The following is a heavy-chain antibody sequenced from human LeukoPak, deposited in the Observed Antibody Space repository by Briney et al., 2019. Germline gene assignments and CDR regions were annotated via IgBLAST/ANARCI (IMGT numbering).Heavy chain of an antibody. Sequence: GASVKVSCKASGYTFTSYAISWVRQAPGQGLEWMGWISAYNGNTNYAQKLQGRFTMTTDTSTSTAYMELRSLRSDDTAVYYCARVEVGAYDAFDIWGQGTMVTVSS. CDR2: ISAYNGNT. CDR3: ARVEVGAYDAFDI. J-gene: IGHJ3*02. D-gene: IGHD1-26*01. CDR1: GYTFTSYA. V-gene: IGHV1-18*01.